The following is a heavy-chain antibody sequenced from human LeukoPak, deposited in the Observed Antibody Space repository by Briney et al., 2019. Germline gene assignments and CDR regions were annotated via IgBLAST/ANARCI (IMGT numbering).Heavy chain of an antibody. J-gene: IGHJ4*02. Sequence: SETLSLTCTVSGGSISSGDYYWSWIRQPPGKGLEWIGYIYYSGSTYYNPSLKSRVTISVDTSKNQFSLKLSSVTAADTAVYYCARAFIVRYGDAEFDYWGQGTLATVSS. CDR3: ARAFIVRYGDAEFDY. V-gene: IGHV4-30-4*08. D-gene: IGHD4-17*01. CDR2: IYYSGST. CDR1: GGSISSGDYY.